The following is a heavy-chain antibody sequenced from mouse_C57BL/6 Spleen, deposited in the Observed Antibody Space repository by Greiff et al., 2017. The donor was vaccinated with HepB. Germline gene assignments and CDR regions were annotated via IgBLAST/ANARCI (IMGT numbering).Heavy chain of an antibody. Sequence: QVQLKQSGAELVRPGPSVKMSCKASGYTFTNYWIGWAKQRPGHGLEWIGDIYPGGGYTNYNEKFKGKATLTADKSSSTAYMQFSSLTSEDSAIYYCARGDYDYDAGNFDYWGQGTTLTVSS. V-gene: IGHV1-63*01. CDR3: ARGDYDYDAGNFDY. J-gene: IGHJ2*01. CDR1: GYTFTNYW. D-gene: IGHD2-4*01. CDR2: IYPGGGYT.